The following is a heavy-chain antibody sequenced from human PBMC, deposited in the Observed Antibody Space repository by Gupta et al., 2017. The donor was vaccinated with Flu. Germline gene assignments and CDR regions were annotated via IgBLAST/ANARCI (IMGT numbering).Heavy chain of an antibody. D-gene: IGHD5-18*01. J-gene: IGHJ4*02. CDR3: ARRGYSYGATFDY. Sequence: QLQLQESGPGLVKPSETLSLTCTVSGGSISSSSYYWGWIRQPPGKGLEWIGTVYYTGSTDYNPSLKSRVTISVDTSKNQFSLKLNSVAAVDTAVYYCARRGYSYGATFDYWGQGTPVTVSS. V-gene: IGHV4-39*01. CDR1: GGSISSSSYY. CDR2: VYYTGST.